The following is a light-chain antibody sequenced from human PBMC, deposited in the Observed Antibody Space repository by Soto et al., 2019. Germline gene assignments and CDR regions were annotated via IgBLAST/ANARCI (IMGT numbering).Light chain of an antibody. CDR2: AAS. CDR3: QHYNSYSEA. Sequence: DIQMTQSPSTLSGSVGDRVTITCRASQTISSWLAWYQQKPGKAPNLLISAASTLQSGVPSRFSGSGSETEFTLTITSLQPEDSATYYCQHYNSYSEAFGQGTKVDIK. CDR1: QTISSW. V-gene: IGKV1-5*01. J-gene: IGKJ1*01.